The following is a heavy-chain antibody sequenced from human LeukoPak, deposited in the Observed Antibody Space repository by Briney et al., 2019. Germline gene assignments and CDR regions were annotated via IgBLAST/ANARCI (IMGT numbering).Heavy chain of an antibody. V-gene: IGHV3-48*03. CDR3: ARAKGLAARPPGY. J-gene: IGHJ4*02. CDR2: ISSSGSTI. CDR1: GFTFSSYE. Sequence: GGSLRLSCAASGFTFSSYEMNWVRQAPGKGLEWVSYISSSGSTIYCADSVKGRFTISRDNAKNSLYLQMNSLRAEDTAVYYCARAKGLAARPPGYWGQGTLVTVPS. D-gene: IGHD6-6*01.